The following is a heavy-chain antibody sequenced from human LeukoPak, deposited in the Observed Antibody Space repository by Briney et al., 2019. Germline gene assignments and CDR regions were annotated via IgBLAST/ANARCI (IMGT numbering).Heavy chain of an antibody. J-gene: IGHJ4*02. CDR1: GFTFSSYA. CDR3: AKRPTPYYDSSYFDY. CDR2: ISGRGGNT. Sequence: GGSLRLSCPASGFTFSSYAMSWVRQAPGKGLEWVSAISGRGGNTYYADSVKGRFTISRDNSKNTLYLQMNSLRAEDTAVYYCAKRPTPYYDSSYFDYWGQGTLVTVSS. V-gene: IGHV3-23*01. D-gene: IGHD3-22*01.